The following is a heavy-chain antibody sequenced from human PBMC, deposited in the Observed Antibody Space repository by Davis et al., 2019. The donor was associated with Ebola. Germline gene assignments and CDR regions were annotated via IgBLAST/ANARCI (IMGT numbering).Heavy chain of an antibody. J-gene: IGHJ4*02. CDR1: GISFNYAW. V-gene: IGHV3-30*03. Sequence: PGGSLRLSCAVSGISFNYAWMNWVRQAPGKGLEWVAVVSHSEREKFYADSVKGRFTISRDNSENTLYLQMNSLTADDTAVYYCARAVFHEVLDYWGQGTPVTVSS. D-gene: IGHD3-3*01. CDR2: VSHSEREK. CDR3: ARAVFHEVLDY.